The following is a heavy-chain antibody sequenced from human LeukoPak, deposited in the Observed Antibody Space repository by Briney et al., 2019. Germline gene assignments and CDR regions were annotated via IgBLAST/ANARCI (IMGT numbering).Heavy chain of an antibody. Sequence: SETLSLTCTVSGGSIRSYYWSWIRQPAGKGLEWIGRIYTSGSTNYNPSLKSRVTMSVDKAKNQFSLKLSSVTAADTAVYFCARDYYGNYVWDYWGQGTLVTVSS. V-gene: IGHV4-4*07. CDR3: ARDYYGNYVWDY. J-gene: IGHJ4*02. D-gene: IGHD1-7*01. CDR1: GGSIRSYY. CDR2: IYTSGST.